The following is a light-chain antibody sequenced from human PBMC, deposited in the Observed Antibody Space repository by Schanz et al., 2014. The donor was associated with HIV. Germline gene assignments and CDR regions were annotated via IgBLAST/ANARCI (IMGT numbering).Light chain of an antibody. CDR1: QSVGSN. V-gene: IGKV3-11*01. J-gene: IGKJ2*01. Sequence: EIVLTQSPGTLSLSPGERATLSCRASQSVGSNLAWYQQKPGQAPRLLIYRASTRATGIPARFSGSGSGTDFTLTISSLEPEDFALYYCQQRSNWPPMYTFGQGTKLEIK. CDR2: RAS. CDR3: QQRSNWPPMYT.